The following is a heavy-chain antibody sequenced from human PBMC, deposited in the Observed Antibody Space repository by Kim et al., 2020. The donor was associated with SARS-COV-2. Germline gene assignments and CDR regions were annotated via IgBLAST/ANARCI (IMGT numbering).Heavy chain of an antibody. Sequence: SETLSLTCTVSGGSTSSYYWSWIRQAPGKGLEWIGCIYHTGTTNYNPSLKSRVTISVDTSKNQFSLKLNSVTAADTAVYYCARGRGAGGGAHVAAWGPGT. J-gene: IGHJ1*01. CDR2: IYHTGTT. CDR3: ARGRGAGGGAHVAA. CDR1: GGSTSSYY. D-gene: IGHD2-15*01. V-gene: IGHV4-59*12.